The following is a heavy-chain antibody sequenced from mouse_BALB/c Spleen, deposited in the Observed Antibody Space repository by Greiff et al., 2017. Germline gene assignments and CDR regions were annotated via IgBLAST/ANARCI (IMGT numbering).Heavy chain of an antibody. CDR1: GYTFTSYY. Sequence: QVQLQQSGPELVKPGASVRISCKASGYTFTSYYIHWVKQRPGQGLEWIGWIYPGNVNTKYNEKFKGKATLTADKSSSTAYMQLSSLTSEDSAVYFCAREEAGYWYLDVWGAGTTVTVSS. V-gene: IGHV1S56*01. J-gene: IGHJ1*01. CDR2: IYPGNVNT. CDR3: AREEAGYWYLDV.